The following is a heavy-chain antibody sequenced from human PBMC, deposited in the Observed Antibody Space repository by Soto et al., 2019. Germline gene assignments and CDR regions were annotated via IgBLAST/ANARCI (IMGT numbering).Heavy chain of an antibody. CDR2: ISYDGSNK. Sequence: PGWSLRLSCAASGFTFSSYGMHWVRQAPGKGLEWVAVISYDGSNKYYADSVKGRFTISRDNSKNTLYLQMNSLGAEDTAVYYCAKVERPLPTIFGHMDVWGQGTTVTVSS. J-gene: IGHJ6*02. V-gene: IGHV3-30*18. CDR3: AKVERPLPTIFGHMDV. CDR1: GFTFSSYG. D-gene: IGHD3-3*01.